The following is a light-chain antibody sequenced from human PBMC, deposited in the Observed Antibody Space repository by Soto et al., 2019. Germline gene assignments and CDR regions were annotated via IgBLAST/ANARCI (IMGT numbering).Light chain of an antibody. CDR1: QSVSSY. Sequence: EIVLTQSPATLSLSPGERATLSCRASQSVSSYLACYQQKPGQAPRLLIYDASNRATGIPARFSGSGSGTDFTLTISSLEPDDFAVYYCQQRSNWPPMYTFGQGTKLEIK. CDR2: DAS. J-gene: IGKJ2*01. CDR3: QQRSNWPPMYT. V-gene: IGKV3-11*01.